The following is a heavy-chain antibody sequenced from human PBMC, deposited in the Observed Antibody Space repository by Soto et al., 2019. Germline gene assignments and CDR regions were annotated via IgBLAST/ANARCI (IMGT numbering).Heavy chain of an antibody. CDR1: GFTFSSYG. CDR3: AREDDYGDYGLDY. D-gene: IGHD4-17*01. V-gene: IGHV3-33*01. J-gene: IGHJ4*02. CDR2: IWYDGSNK. Sequence: QVQLVESGGGVVQPGRSLRLSCAASGFTFSSYGMHWVRQAPGKGLEWVAVIWYDGSNKYYADSVKGRFTISRDNSKNTLYRQMNSLRAEDTAVYYCAREDDYGDYGLDYWGQGTLVTVSS.